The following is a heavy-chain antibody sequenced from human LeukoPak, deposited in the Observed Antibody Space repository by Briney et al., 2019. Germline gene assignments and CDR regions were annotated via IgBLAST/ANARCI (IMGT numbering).Heavy chain of an antibody. Sequence: GGSLRLSCAASGFTFSSYSMNWVRQAPGKGLEWVSYISSSGSTIYHADSVKGRFTISRDNAKNSLYLQMNSLRAEDTAVYYCARHSFGDYEFWFDYWGQGTLVTVSS. V-gene: IGHV3-48*04. J-gene: IGHJ4*02. CDR3: ARHSFGDYEFWFDY. CDR1: GFTFSSYS. CDR2: ISSSGSTI. D-gene: IGHD4-17*01.